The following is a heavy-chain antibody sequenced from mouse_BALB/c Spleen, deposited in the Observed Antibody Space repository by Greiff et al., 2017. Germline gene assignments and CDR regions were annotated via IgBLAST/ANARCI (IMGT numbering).Heavy chain of an antibody. CDR2: IYPGGGYT. J-gene: IGHJ3*01. Sequence: VQRVESGAELVRPGTSVKISCKASGYTFTNYWLGWVKQRPGHGLEWIGDIYPGGGYTNYNEKFKGKATLTADKSSSTAYMQLSSLTSDDSAVYFCARSTMITTGAYWGQGTLVTVSA. CDR3: ARSTMITTGAY. CDR1: GYTFTNYW. V-gene: IGHV1-63*01. D-gene: IGHD2-4*01.